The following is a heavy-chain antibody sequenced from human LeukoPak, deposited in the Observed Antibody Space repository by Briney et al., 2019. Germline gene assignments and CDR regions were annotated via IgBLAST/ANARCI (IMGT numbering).Heavy chain of an antibody. J-gene: IGHJ6*04. CDR1: GLTFSVSA. CDR3: THPAYYYNVDV. CDR2: IKTKADNYAT. D-gene: IGHD6-25*01. V-gene: IGHV3-73*01. Sequence: GGSLRLPCSASGLTFSVSAIHWVRPASGKGLEWVGRIKTKADNYATAYAASVKGRFTISRDDSTNTAYLQMNSLKTEDTAVYYCTHPAYYYNVDVWGKGTTVTVSS.